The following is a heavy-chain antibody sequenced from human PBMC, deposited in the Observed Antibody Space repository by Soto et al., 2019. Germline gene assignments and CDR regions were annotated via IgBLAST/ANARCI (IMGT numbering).Heavy chain of an antibody. CDR1: GGSVSSGSYF. CDR2: IYYSGST. J-gene: IGHJ6*02. V-gene: IGHV4-61*01. D-gene: IGHD6-6*01. CDR3: ARDYSSSSNYYYYYGMDV. Sequence: QVQLQESGPGLVKPSETLSLTCTVSGGSVSSGSYFWSWIRQPPGKGLELIGYIYYSGSTNYNPSLKSRVTISVDTSKNQFSLKLSSVTAADTAVYYCARDYSSSSNYYYYYGMDVWGQGTTVTVSS.